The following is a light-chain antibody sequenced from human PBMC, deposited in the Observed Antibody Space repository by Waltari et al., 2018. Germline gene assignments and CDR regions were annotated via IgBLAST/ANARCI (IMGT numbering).Light chain of an antibody. J-gene: IGLJ1*01. Sequence: SYVLTQPPLVSVPPGQTARITCWGNNIASTSVHWYQQKPGQAPVLVVYDNSDRPSGIPERFSGSNSGNTATLTISRVEAGDEADYYCQVWDITSDHFVFGTGTKVTVL. CDR3: QVWDITSDHFV. CDR2: DNS. V-gene: IGLV3-21*02. CDR1: NIASTS.